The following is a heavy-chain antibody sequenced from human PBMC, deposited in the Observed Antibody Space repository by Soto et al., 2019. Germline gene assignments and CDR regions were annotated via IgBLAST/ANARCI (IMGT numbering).Heavy chain of an antibody. V-gene: IGHV4-4*02. J-gene: IGHJ4*01. CDR2: IHYTGSS. CDR1: GGSISSSNW. D-gene: IGHD6-13*01. Sequence: QVELRESGPGLLKPSGTLSLTCDVSGGSISSSNWWSWVRQTPGKGLEWIGDIHYTGSSRYNPSLKSRGTISVDRSQNQFSLSLSSVTSADTAFYYCARVPAVAARSFDFWGRGIQVTVSS. CDR3: ARVPAVAARSFDF.